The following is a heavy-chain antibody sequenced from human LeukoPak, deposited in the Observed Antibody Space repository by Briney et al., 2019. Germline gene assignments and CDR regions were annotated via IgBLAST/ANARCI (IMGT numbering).Heavy chain of an antibody. CDR3: VKRDIQYTSSSGGTFQH. D-gene: IGHD6-6*01. CDR2: ILYDGGNK. V-gene: IGHV3-30*02. Sequence: GGSLRLSCAASGFTSSNYGMHWVRQAPGKGRERVTFILYDGGNKYYADSVKGRCTVSRDNSKNTLYLKMNSLRSEDMAVYNCVKRDIQYTSSSGGTFQHWGQGTLSPSPQ. CDR1: GFTSSNYG. J-gene: IGHJ1*01.